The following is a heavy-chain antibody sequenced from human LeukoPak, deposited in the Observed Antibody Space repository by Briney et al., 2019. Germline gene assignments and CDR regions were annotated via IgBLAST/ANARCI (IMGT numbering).Heavy chain of an antibody. D-gene: IGHD3-10*01. Sequence: SQTLSLTCTVSGGSISSGGYYWSWIRQHPGKGLEWIGYIYYSGSTYYNPSLKSRVTISVDTSKNQFSLKLSSVTAADTAVYYCARRATYYCGSGSYSFFDYWGQGTLVTVSS. V-gene: IGHV4-31*03. CDR2: IYYSGST. CDR1: GGSISSGGYY. J-gene: IGHJ4*02. CDR3: ARRATYYCGSGSYSFFDY.